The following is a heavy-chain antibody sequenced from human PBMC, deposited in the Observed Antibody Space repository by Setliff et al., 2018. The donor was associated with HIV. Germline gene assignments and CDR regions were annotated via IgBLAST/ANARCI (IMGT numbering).Heavy chain of an antibody. CDR1: GYTFTSYG. V-gene: IGHV1-8*02. CDR2: ISAYNGNT. D-gene: IGHD2-8*01. J-gene: IGHJ5*02. Sequence: RASVKVSCKASGYTFTSYGISWVRQAPGQGLEWMGWISAYNGNTGYAQKFQGRVTMTRNTSISTAYMELSSLRSEDTAVYYCARGLLLYPNWFDPWGQGTLVTVSS. CDR3: ARGLLLYPNWFDP.